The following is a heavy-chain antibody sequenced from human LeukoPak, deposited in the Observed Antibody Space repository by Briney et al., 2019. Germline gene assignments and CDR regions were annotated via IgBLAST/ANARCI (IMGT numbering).Heavy chain of an antibody. Sequence: GGSLRLSCAASGFTFSYAWMSWVRQAPGKGLEWVDRIKSKIDGGTTDYAAPVKDRFTLSRDDSENTLYLQMNSLKSEDTAVYFCATDDSSGYRPFDYWGQGTLVTVSS. V-gene: IGHV3-15*01. J-gene: IGHJ4*02. CDR3: ATDDSSGYRPFDY. CDR1: GFTFSYAW. D-gene: IGHD3-22*01. CDR2: IKSKIDGGTT.